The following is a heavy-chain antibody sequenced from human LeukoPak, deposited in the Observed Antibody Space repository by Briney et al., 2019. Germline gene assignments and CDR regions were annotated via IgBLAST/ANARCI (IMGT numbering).Heavy chain of an antibody. CDR2: INPNSGGT. D-gene: IGHD4-11*01. J-gene: IGHJ4*02. V-gene: IGHV1-2*02. CDR1: GYTFTGYY. Sequence: ASVKVSCKASGYTFTGYYMHWVRQAPGQGLEWMGWINPNSGGTNYAQKFQGRVTMTRDTSISTAYMELSRLRSDDTAVYYCARGRPTVFEPDHRALGYWGQGTLVTVSS. CDR3: ARGRPTVFEPDHRALGY.